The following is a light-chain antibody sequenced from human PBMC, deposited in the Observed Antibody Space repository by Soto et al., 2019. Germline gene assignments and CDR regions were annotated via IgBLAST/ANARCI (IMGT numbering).Light chain of an antibody. CDR1: QSVSTN. CDR3: EQYNDWPYT. V-gene: IGKV3-15*01. Sequence: VMTQSPATLSVSPGETVTLSCRASQSVSTNLAWFQQKPGQAPRLLIYGASTRATGVPARFTGSRSGTEFTLTISGLQSEDFAVYFCEQYNDWPYTFGRGTKLELK. J-gene: IGKJ2*01. CDR2: GAS.